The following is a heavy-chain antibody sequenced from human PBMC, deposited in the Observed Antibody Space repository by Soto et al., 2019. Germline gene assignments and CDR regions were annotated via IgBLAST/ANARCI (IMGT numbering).Heavy chain of an antibody. CDR3: ARELVGSGYFDY. CDR1: WGSISGYG. CDR2: IYYSGST. J-gene: IGHJ4*02. V-gene: IGHV4-59*01. D-gene: IGHD6-19*01. Sequence: TSETLSLTCTVAWGSISGYGWSWIRQPPGKGLEWIGYIYYSGSTNYNPSLKSRVTISVDTSKNQFSLKLSSVTAADTAVYYCARELVGSGYFDYRGQGTLVTVSS.